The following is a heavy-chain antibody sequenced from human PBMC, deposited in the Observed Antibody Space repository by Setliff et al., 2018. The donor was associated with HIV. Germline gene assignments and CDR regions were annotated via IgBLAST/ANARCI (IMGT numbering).Heavy chain of an antibody. CDR3: VKDRGRQLWPNAFDI. V-gene: IGHV3-74*01. CDR1: GFTFSTYW. Sequence: GGSLRLSCAASGFTFSTYWMHWVRQAPGKGLVWVSRIKTDGSSTSYADSVKGRFTISRDNSKITLYLQMNSLSADDTAVYYCVKDRGRQLWPNAFDIWGQGTMVTVSS. J-gene: IGHJ3*02. D-gene: IGHD5-18*01. CDR2: IKTDGSST.